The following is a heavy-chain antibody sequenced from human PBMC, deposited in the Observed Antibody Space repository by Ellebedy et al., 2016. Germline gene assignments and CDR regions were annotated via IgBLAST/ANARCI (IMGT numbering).Heavy chain of an antibody. CDR1: GGTFSTYT. V-gene: IGHV1-69*10. CDR2: IIPFLDIR. Sequence: SVKVSCKASGGTFSTYTIGWVRQAPGQGLEWMGGIIPFLDIRDYAQKFRGRVMITADKTTRTAYMELSSLRSEDTAIYYCARAVGAHRQFHAFDIWGQGTMVTVSS. CDR3: ARAVGAHRQFHAFDI. D-gene: IGHD1-26*01. J-gene: IGHJ3*02.